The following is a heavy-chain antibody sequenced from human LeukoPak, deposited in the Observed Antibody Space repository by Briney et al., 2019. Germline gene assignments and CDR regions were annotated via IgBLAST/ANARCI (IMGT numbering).Heavy chain of an antibody. CDR1: GFTFSDYA. Sequence: GGSLRLSCAAPGFTFSDYAMTWVRQAPGKGLEWVSGISDSGSKTYYADSVQGRFTISRDNSKNSLFLQMNPLRAEDTAVYYCGKEEFGELVIGYWGQGILVTVTS. CDR3: GKEEFGELVIGY. CDR2: ISDSGSKT. V-gene: IGHV3-23*01. J-gene: IGHJ4*02. D-gene: IGHD3-10*01.